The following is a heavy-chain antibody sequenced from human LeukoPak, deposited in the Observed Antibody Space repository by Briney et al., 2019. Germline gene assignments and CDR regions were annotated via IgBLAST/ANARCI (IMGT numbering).Heavy chain of an antibody. D-gene: IGHD1-7*01. CDR2: IYYRGST. CDR1: GGSINYYY. J-gene: IGHJ4*02. Sequence: KTSETLSLTCTVSGGSINYYYWSWIRQPPGKGLEWIGYIYYRGSTNYNPSLNSRVTISVDTSKNQFFLKLTSVTAADTAVYYCARTTGNYGYYFDYWGQGTLVTVSS. CDR3: ARTTGNYGYYFDY. V-gene: IGHV4-59*01.